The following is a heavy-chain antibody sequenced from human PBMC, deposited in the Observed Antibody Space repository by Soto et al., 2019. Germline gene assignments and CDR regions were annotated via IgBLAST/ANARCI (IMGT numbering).Heavy chain of an antibody. V-gene: IGHV1-46*01. D-gene: IGHD3-22*01. CDR2: INPSGGST. J-gene: IGHJ4*02. Sequence: ASVKVSCKASGYTFTSYYMHWVRQAPGQGLEWMGIINPSGGSTSYAQKFQGRVTMTRDTSTSTVYMELSSLRSEDTAVYYCARSTYYYDSSGYPPFDYWGQGTLATVSS. CDR3: ARSTYYYDSSGYPPFDY. CDR1: GYTFTSYY.